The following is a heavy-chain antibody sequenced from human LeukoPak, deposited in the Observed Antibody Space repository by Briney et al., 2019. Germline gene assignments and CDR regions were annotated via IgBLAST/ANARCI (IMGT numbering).Heavy chain of an antibody. V-gene: IGHV4-4*09. D-gene: IGHD1-1*01. CDR3: ARRYRGLFDY. Sequence: SETLSLTCTVSGGSISSYYWSWIRQPPGKGLEWVGYIYTSGSTNYNPSLKSRVTISVDTSKNQFSLKLSSVTAADTAVYYCARRYRGLFDYWGQGTLVTVSS. CDR1: GGSISSYY. J-gene: IGHJ4*02. CDR2: IYTSGST.